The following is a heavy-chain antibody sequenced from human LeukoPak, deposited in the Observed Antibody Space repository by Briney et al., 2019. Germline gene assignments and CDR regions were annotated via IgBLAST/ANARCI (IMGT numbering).Heavy chain of an antibody. J-gene: IGHJ5*02. CDR3: ARDRASGWYYWFDP. CDR2: IKQDGSEK. Sequence: PGGSLRPSCAASGFTFSSYWMSWVRQAPGKGLEWVANIKQDGSEKYYVDSVKGRFTISRDNAKNSLYLQMNSLRAEDTAVYYCARDRASGWYYWFDPWGQGTLVTVSS. CDR1: GFTFSSYW. D-gene: IGHD6-19*01. V-gene: IGHV3-7*01.